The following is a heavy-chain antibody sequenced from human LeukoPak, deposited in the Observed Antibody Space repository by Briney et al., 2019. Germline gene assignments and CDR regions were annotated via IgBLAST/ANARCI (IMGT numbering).Heavy chain of an antibody. J-gene: IGHJ4*02. CDR3: ASSPVGDGPYFFDY. CDR2: IYHSGST. V-gene: IGHV4-38-2*02. Sequence: NPSETLSLTCTVSAYSISSAYYWGWIRQPPGKGLEWIGSIYHSGSTYYNPSLKSRVAISVDTSKNQFSLRLTSVTAADTAVYYCASSPVGDGPYFFDYWGQGTLVTVSS. CDR1: AYSISSAYY. D-gene: IGHD5-24*01.